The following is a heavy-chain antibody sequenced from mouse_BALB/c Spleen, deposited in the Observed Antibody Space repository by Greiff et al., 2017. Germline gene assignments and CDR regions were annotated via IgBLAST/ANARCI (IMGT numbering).Heavy chain of an antibody. CDR1: GFTFSNYW. J-gene: IGHJ4*01. CDR2: IRLKSNNYAT. V-gene: IGHV6-6*02. Sequence: EVHLVESGGGLVQPGGSMKLSCVASGFTFSNYWMNWVRQSPEKGLEWVAEIRLKSNNYATHYAESVKGRFTISRDDSKSSVYLQMNNLRAEDTGIYYCTRPPWDYWGQGTSVTVSS. CDR3: TRPPWDY.